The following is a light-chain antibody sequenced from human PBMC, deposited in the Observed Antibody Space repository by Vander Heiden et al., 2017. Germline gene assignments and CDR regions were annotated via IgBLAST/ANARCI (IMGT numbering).Light chain of an antibody. J-gene: IGLJ1*01. CDR1: GSNIGSNY. V-gene: IGLV1-47*02. Sequence: QSVVTQPPSASGTPGQRVTISCSGTGSNIGSNYVYWYQPLPGAAPKLLIYGNDQRPSGVPDRFSGSKSGTSASLAISGLRSEDEADYYCAAWDDSLSGFYVFGTGTKVTVL. CDR2: GND. CDR3: AAWDDSLSGFYV.